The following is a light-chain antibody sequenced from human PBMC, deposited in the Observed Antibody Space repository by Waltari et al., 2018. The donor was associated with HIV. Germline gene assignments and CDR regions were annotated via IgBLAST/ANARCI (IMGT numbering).Light chain of an antibody. CDR2: GDS. Sequence: QSVLTQPPSVSGAPGQRVTISCTGSSSNIGADYFVHWYQQLPGAPPKLLIYGDSHRPSGVPDRFSGYKSGTSASLAITGLQAEDEADYYCQSYDSSLSGPVVFGGGTKLTVL. V-gene: IGLV1-40*01. CDR1: SSNIGADYF. J-gene: IGLJ2*01. CDR3: QSYDSSLSGPVV.